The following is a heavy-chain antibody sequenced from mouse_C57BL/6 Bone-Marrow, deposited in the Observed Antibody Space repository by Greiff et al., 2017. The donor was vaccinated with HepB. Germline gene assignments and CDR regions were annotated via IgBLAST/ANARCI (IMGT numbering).Heavy chain of an antibody. CDR1: GYTFTSYG. CDR3: ARTYYSNFFYWYFDV. J-gene: IGHJ1*03. V-gene: IGHV1-81*01. CDR2: IYPRSGNT. D-gene: IGHD2-5*01. Sequence: VQLQQSGAELARPGASVKLSCKASGYTFTSYGISWVKQSTGQGLEWIGEIYPRSGNTYYNEKFKGKATLTADKSSSTAYMELRSLTSEDSAVYFCARTYYSNFFYWYFDVWGTGTTVTVSS.